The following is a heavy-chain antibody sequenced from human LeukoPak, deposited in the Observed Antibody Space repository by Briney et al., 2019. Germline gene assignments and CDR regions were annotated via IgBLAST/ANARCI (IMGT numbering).Heavy chain of an antibody. V-gene: IGHV3-53*01. D-gene: IGHD5-24*01. CDR2: IYSGGST. CDR3: ASGDGYNSY. J-gene: IGHJ4*02. Sequence: GGSLRLSCAASGFTFSSYAMSWVRQAPGKGLEWVSVIYSGGSTYYADSVKGRFTISRDNSKNTLYLQMNSLRAEDTAVYYCASGDGYNSYWGQGTLVTVSS. CDR1: GFTFSSYA.